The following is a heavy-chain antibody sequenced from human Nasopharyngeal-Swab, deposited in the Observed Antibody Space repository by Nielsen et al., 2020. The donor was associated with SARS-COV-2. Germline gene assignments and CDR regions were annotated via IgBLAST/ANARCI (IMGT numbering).Heavy chain of an antibody. Sequence: LSLTCAASGFTFSGSAMHWVRQASGKGLEWVGRIRSKANSYATAYAASVKGRFTISRDDSKNTEYLQMNSLKTEDTAVYYCTRPYSSGWYEYWGQGTLGTVSS. V-gene: IGHV3-73*01. CDR1: GFTFSGSA. CDR3: TRPYSSGWYEY. J-gene: IGHJ4*02. CDR2: IRSKANSYAT. D-gene: IGHD6-19*01.